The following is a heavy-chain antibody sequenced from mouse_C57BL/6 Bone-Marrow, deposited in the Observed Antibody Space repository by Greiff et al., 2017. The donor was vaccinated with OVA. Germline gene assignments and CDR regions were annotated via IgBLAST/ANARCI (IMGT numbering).Heavy chain of an antibody. J-gene: IGHJ2*01. D-gene: IGHD2-1*01. V-gene: IGHV1-64*01. CDR1: GYTFTSYW. CDR2: IHPNSGST. Sequence: QVQLQQPGAELVKPGASVKLSCKASGYTFTSYWMHWVKQRPGQGLEWIGMIHPNSGSTNYNEKFKSKATLTVDKSSSTAYMQLSSLTSEDSAVYYCAREYYGSPLFDYWGQGTTLTVSS. CDR3: AREYYGSPLFDY.